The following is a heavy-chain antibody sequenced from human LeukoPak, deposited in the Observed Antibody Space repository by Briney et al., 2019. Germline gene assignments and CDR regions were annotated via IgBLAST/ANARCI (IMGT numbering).Heavy chain of an antibody. Sequence: PSETLSLTCTVSGGSISSSSYYWGWIRQPPGKGLEWIGSIYYSGSTYYNPSLKSRVTISVDTSKNQFSLKLSSVTAEDTAVYYCARLRFDAFDIWGQGAMVTVSS. CDR1: GGSISSSSYY. CDR3: ARLRFDAFDI. CDR2: IYYSGST. D-gene: IGHD3-3*01. J-gene: IGHJ3*02. V-gene: IGHV4-39*01.